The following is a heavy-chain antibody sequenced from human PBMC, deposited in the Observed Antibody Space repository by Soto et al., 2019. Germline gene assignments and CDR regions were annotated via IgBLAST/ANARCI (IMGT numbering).Heavy chain of an antibody. CDR3: ARDVASSYYDFWSGRGAVAGTDDAFDI. V-gene: IGHV1-18*01. D-gene: IGHD3-3*01. Sequence: QVQLVQSGAEVKKPGASVKVSCKASGYTFTSYGISWVRQAPGQGLEWMGWISAYNGNTNYAQKLQGRVTMTTDTSTSTAYMELRSLRSDDTAVYYCARDVASSYYDFWSGRGAVAGTDDAFDIWGQGTMVTVSS. CDR1: GYTFTSYG. CDR2: ISAYNGNT. J-gene: IGHJ3*02.